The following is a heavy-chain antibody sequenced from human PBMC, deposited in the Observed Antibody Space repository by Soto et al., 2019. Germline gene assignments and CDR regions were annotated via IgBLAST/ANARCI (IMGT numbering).Heavy chain of an antibody. CDR1: GGSISSGGYY. J-gene: IGHJ3*02. CDR2: IYYSGST. Sequence: SETLSLTCTVSGGSISSGGYYWSWIRQHPGKGLEWIGYIYYSGSTYYNPSLKSRVTISVDTSKNQFSLKLSSVTAADTAVYYCARGYYDSSGYYYAFDIWGQGTMVTVSS. D-gene: IGHD3-22*01. V-gene: IGHV4-31*03. CDR3: ARGYYDSSGYYYAFDI.